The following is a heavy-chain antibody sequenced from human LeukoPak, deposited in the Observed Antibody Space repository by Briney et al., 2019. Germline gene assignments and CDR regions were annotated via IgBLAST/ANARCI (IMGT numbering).Heavy chain of an antibody. CDR3: ARGLSLDY. CDR1: GFTFSAYA. Sequence: PGGSLRLSCAASGFTFSAYAMNWVRQAPGKGLEWVSAISSSGDSTYYADSAKGRFTISRDNSKNTLYLQMNSLRAEDTAVYYCARGLSLDYWGQGTLVTVSS. V-gene: IGHV3-23*01. J-gene: IGHJ4*02. CDR2: ISSSGDST.